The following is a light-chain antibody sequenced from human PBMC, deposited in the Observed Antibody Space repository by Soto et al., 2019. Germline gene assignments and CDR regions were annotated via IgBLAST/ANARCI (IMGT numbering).Light chain of an antibody. CDR1: QIVSTSS. J-gene: IGKJ2*01. Sequence: EIVLTRSPGTLSLSPGERATLSCRATQIVSTSSLAWYQQKPGQAPRLLVYGASSRATGIPDRFSGSGSGTDFTLTISRLEPEDFAVYYCQQYGSEPQTFGQGTKLEIK. V-gene: IGKV3-20*01. CDR2: GAS. CDR3: QQYGSEPQT.